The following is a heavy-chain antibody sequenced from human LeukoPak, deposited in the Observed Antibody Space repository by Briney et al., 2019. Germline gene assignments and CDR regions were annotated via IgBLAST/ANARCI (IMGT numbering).Heavy chain of an antibody. CDR1: GYTFTSYG. CDR3: AKDLGSTSLTWSAP. Sequence: ASVKVSCKASGYTFTSYGISWVRQAPGQGLEWMGWISAYNGNTNYAQKLQGRVTMTTDTSTSTANMELRSLKSSNRPVYYWAKDLGSTSLTWSAPGGQGTLVTAPS. CDR2: ISAYNGNT. D-gene: IGHD2-2*01. V-gene: IGHV1-18*01. J-gene: IGHJ5*02.